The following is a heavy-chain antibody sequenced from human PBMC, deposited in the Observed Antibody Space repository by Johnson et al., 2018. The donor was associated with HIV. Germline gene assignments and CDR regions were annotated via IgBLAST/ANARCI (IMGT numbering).Heavy chain of an antibody. J-gene: IGHJ3*01. D-gene: IGHD3-3*01. Sequence: VQVVESGGGVVQPGRSLRLSCAASIFTFSNYAINWVRQAPGTGPAWVAGISWNSGSLGYADAVKGRFTISRHNSKGTLYSQMDGLNREDPALYYCAKDLAERECEEWASDYYDFGRELPCQDPRGVVGTFDVWGQGTMVTVSS. CDR2: ISWNSGSL. CDR3: AKDLAERECEEWASDYYDFGRELPCQDPRGVVGTFDV. CDR1: IFTFSNYA. V-gene: IGHV3-9*01.